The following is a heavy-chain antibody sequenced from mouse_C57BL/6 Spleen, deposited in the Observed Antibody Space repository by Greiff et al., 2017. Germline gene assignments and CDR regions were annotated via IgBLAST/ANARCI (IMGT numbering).Heavy chain of an antibody. J-gene: IGHJ3*01. CDR3: ARSMVTTGFAY. CDR1: GYTFTSYW. D-gene: IGHD2-2*01. Sequence: VQLQQPGAELVMPGASVKLSCKASGYTFTSYWMHWVKQRPGQGLEWIGEIDPSDSYTNYNQKFKGMSTLTVDKSSSTAYMQLSSLTSEDSAVYYCARSMVTTGFAYWGQGTLVTVSA. V-gene: IGHV1-69*01. CDR2: IDPSDSYT.